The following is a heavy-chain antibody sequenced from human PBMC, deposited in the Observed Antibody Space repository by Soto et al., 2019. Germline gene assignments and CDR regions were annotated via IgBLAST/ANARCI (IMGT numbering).Heavy chain of an antibody. Sequence: SETLSLTCTVSGASVSSGAYYWGWVRQRPGRGLEWIGYIYESGYTYYNTSLKSRLTISLDRSTNQFSLGLTSVTAADTAVYYCVRALRHTAMVYPWFDPWGQGTLVTVSS. CDR3: VRALRHTAMVYPWFDP. J-gene: IGHJ5*02. V-gene: IGHV4-31*03. CDR2: IYESGYT. D-gene: IGHD5-18*01. CDR1: GASVSSGAYY.